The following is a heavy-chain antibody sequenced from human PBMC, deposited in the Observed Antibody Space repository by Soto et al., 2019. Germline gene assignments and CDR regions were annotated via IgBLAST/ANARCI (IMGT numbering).Heavy chain of an antibody. Sequence: EVQLVESGGGLVQPGGSLRLSCAASGFTFSSYSMNWVRQAPGKGLEWVSYISSSSSTMYYADSVRGRFTISRDNAKNSLYLQMNSLRAGDTAVYYCAIHGSGRRYWGQGTLVTVSS. V-gene: IGHV3-48*01. J-gene: IGHJ4*02. CDR1: GFTFSSYS. CDR3: AIHGSGRRY. CDR2: ISSSSSTM. D-gene: IGHD3-10*01.